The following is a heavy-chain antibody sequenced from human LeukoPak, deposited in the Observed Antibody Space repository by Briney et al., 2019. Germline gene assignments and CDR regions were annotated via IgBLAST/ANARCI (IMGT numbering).Heavy chain of an antibody. D-gene: IGHD6-13*01. CDR3: ARLSDIAAPIDP. J-gene: IGHJ5*02. CDR1: GGSISSSSYY. Sequence: SPSETLSLTCTVSGGSISSSSYYWGWIRQPPGKGLEWIGSIYYSGSTYYNPSLKSRVTISVDTSKNQFSLKLSSVTAADTAVYYCARLSDIAAPIDPWGQGTLVTVSS. V-gene: IGHV4-39*01. CDR2: IYYSGST.